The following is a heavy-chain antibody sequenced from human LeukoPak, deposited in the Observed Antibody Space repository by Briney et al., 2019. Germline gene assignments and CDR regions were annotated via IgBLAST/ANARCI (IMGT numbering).Heavy chain of an antibody. V-gene: IGHV3-21*01. J-gene: IGHJ4*02. D-gene: IGHD6-19*01. CDR2: ISSSSSYI. CDR3: ARDMKAVAGKGY. Sequence: GGSLRLSCAASGFTFSSYSMNWVRQAPGKGLEWVSSISSSSSYIYYADSVKGRFTISRDNAKNTLYLQMNSLRAEDTAVYYCARDMKAVAGKGYWGQGTLVTVSS. CDR1: GFTFSSYS.